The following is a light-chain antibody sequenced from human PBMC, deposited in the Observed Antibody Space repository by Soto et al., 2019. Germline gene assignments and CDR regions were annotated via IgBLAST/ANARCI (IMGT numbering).Light chain of an antibody. Sequence: EVVMTQSPATLSVSPGERVTLSCRASEAWYHQKPGQGPSLLIYYASTRATGVPDRFTGSGSGTEFTLTISSLQSEDFGVYHCQHYSNWPPTFGPGTKVEIK. CDR2: YAS. CDR3: QHYSNWPPT. V-gene: IGKV3-15*01. J-gene: IGKJ3*01. CDR1: E.